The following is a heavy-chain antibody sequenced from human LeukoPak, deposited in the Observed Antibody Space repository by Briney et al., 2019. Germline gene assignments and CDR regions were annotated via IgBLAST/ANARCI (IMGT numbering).Heavy chain of an antibody. J-gene: IGHJ6*02. CDR3: AKDPYSSSSGGPYGMDV. Sequence: GGSLRLSCAASGFTFNTYAMSWVRQAPGKGLEWVSAISSSGGITYYADSVKGQFTISRDNSKNTLYLQMSSLRAEDTAVYYCAKDPYSSSSGGPYGMDVWGQGTTVTVSS. CDR1: GFTFNTYA. CDR2: ISSSGGIT. D-gene: IGHD6-6*01. V-gene: IGHV3-23*01.